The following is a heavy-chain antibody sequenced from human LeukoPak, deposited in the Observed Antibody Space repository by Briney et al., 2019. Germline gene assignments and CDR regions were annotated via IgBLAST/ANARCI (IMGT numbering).Heavy chain of an antibody. V-gene: IGHV4-30-4*08. CDR2: IYYSGST. CDR1: GGSISSYY. J-gene: IGHJ3*02. CDR3: AREPIVVVPAAGGVSSSWYAFDI. Sequence: SETLSLTCTVSGGSISSYYWSWIRQPPGKGLEWIGYIYYSGSTYYNPSLKSRVTISVDTSKNQFSLKLSSVTAADTAVYYCAREPIVVVPAAGGVSSSWYAFDIWGQGTMVTVSS. D-gene: IGHD2-2*01.